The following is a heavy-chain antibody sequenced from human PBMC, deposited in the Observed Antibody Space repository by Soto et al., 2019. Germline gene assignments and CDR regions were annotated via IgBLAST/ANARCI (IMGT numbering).Heavy chain of an antibody. CDR2: IYYSGST. J-gene: IGHJ4*02. Sequence: SSETLSLTCTVSGGSISSSSYYWGWIRQPPGKGLEWIGSIYYSGSTYYNPSLKSRVTISVDTSKNQFSLKLSSVTAADTAVYYCASRDWDFDYWGQGTLVTVSS. D-gene: IGHD2-21*01. V-gene: IGHV4-39*01. CDR3: ASRDWDFDY. CDR1: GGSISSSSYY.